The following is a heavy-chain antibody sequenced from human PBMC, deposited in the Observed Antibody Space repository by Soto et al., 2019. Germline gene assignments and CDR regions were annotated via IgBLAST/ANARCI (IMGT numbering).Heavy chain of an antibody. V-gene: IGHV4-59*01. D-gene: IGHD2-15*01. CDR1: GGSISSYY. CDR2: IYYSGST. Sequence: PSETLSLTCTVSGGSISSYYWSWIRQPPGKGLEWIGYIYYSGSTNYNPSLKSRVTISVDTSKNQFSLKLSSVTAADTAVYYCARNPCGGSGGSCYSGGYYYYYSGMDVWGQGTTVT. CDR3: ARNPCGGSGGSCYSGGYYYYYSGMDV. J-gene: IGHJ6*01.